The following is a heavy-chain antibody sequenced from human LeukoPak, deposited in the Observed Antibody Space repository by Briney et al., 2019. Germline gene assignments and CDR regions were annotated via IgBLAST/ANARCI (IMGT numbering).Heavy chain of an antibody. J-gene: IGHJ4*02. CDR1: GYTFTSYA. CDR3: ATVYSYDSSAYYRLDY. CDR2: INAGNGNT. D-gene: IGHD3-22*01. V-gene: IGHV1-3*03. Sequence: ASVKVSCTASGYTFTSYAMHWVRQAPGQRLEWMGWINAGNGNTKYSQEFQGRVTITRDTSASTAYMELSSLRSEDTAVYYCATVYSYDSSAYYRLDYWGQGTLVTVSS.